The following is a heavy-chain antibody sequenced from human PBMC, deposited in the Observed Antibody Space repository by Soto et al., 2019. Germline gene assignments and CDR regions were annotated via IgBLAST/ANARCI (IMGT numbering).Heavy chain of an antibody. CDR3: ASGGSGYDLDPLDY. V-gene: IGHV4-59*01. Sequence: PSETLCLTCSVAGGSIGGYYGSWIRQPPGKGLEWIGYIYYSGSTNYNPSLKSRVTISVDTSKNQFSLKLSSVTAADTAVYYCASGGSGYDLDPLDYWGQGTLVTVSS. J-gene: IGHJ4*02. D-gene: IGHD5-12*01. CDR2: IYYSGST. CDR1: GGSIGGYY.